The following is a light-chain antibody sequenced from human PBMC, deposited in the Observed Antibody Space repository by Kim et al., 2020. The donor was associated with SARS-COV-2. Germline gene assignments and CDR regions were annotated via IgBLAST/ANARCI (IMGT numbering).Light chain of an antibody. V-gene: IGLV6-57*01. CDR3: QSYDSSNHGV. CDR2: EDN. CDR1: SGSIASNY. J-gene: IGLJ3*02. Sequence: KTVTISCTRSSGSIASNYEQWYQQLPGSSPTTVIYEDNHRPSGVPYRFSGSIDSSSNSASLTISGLKTEDETYYYCQSYDSSNHGVFGGGTKL.